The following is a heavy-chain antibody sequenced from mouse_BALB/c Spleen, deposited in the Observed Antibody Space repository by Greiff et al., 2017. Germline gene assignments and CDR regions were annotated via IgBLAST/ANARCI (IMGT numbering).Heavy chain of an antibody. CDR3: ARCSSGYLFDY. V-gene: IGHV1-63*02. Sequence: QVQLQQSGAELVRPGTSVKISCTASGYTFTNYWLGWVKQRPGHGLEWIGDIYPGGGYTNYNEKFKGKATLTADTSSSTAYMQLSSLTSEDSAVYFCARCSSGYLFDYWGQGTTLTVSS. CDR2: IYPGGGYT. D-gene: IGHD3-1*01. J-gene: IGHJ2*01. CDR1: GYTFTNYW.